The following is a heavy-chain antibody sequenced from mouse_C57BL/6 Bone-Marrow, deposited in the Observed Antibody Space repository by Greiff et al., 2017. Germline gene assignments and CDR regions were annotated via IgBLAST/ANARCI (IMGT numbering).Heavy chain of an antibody. D-gene: IGHD1-1*01. J-gene: IGHJ3*01. V-gene: IGHV1-81*01. CDR1: GYTFTSYG. CDR3: ARGRISAVVAPFAY. CDR2: IYPRSGTT. Sequence: QVQLQQSGAELARPGASVKLSCKASGYTFTSYGISWVKQRTGQGLEWIGEIYPRSGTTYYNEKFKGKATLTADKSSSTAYMELRSLTSEDSAVYFCARGRISAVVAPFAYWGQGTLVTVSA.